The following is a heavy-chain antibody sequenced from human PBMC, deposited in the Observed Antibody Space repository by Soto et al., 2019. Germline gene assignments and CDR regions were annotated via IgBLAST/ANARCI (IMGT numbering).Heavy chain of an antibody. CDR2: IRSKANSYAT. D-gene: IGHD3-10*01. CDR1: GFTFSGSA. Sequence: GGSLRLSCAASGFTFSGSAMHWVRQASGKGLEWVGRIRSKANSYATAYAASVKGRFTISRDDSKNTAYLQMNSLKTEDTAVYYCTRPYYYGSGSLNYYGMDVWGQGTTVTVSS. J-gene: IGHJ6*02. CDR3: TRPYYYGSGSLNYYGMDV. V-gene: IGHV3-73*01.